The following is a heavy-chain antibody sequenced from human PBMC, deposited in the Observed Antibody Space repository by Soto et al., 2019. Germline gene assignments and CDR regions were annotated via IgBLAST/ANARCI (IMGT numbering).Heavy chain of an antibody. Sequence: QVQLVQSGAEVKKPGASVKVSCKASGYTFTNYGINWVRQAPGQGLEWQGWVSAYNGEKRYAQRVQARVIMTTDTSTTTAYMELRSLRSDDTAVYYCSRGTSIPASGDYWGQGTLVTVSS. CDR1: GYTFTNYG. V-gene: IGHV1-18*01. CDR2: VSAYNGEK. D-gene: IGHD6-6*01. CDR3: SRGTSIPASGDY. J-gene: IGHJ4*01.